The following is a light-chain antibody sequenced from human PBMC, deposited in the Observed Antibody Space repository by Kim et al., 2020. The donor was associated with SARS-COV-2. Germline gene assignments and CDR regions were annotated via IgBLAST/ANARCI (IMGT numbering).Light chain of an antibody. CDR3: QQFNSPYT. V-gene: IGKV1-9*01. CDR1: QDIKNY. J-gene: IGKJ2*01. Sequence: IQSTQSPTSLSASVGDRVTITCRASQDIKNYLAWYQQIPGRAPKLLFYAASTLQGGVPSRFSGSGSGTDFTLTISALQPEDFGDYHCQQFNSPYTFGQGTKVDIK. CDR2: AAS.